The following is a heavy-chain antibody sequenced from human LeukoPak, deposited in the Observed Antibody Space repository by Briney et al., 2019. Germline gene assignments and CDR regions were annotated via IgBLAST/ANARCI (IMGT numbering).Heavy chain of an antibody. D-gene: IGHD3-22*01. CDR2: IYYSGST. V-gene: IGHV4-59*01. CDR1: GGSISSYY. J-gene: IGHJ4*02. CDR3: AREGYDSSGFNIN. Sequence: PSETLSLTCTVSGGSISSYYWSWIGQPPGKGLEWIGYIYYSGSTNYNPSLKSRVTTSVDTSKNQFSLKLSSVTAADTAVYYCAREGYDSSGFNINWGQGTLVTVSS.